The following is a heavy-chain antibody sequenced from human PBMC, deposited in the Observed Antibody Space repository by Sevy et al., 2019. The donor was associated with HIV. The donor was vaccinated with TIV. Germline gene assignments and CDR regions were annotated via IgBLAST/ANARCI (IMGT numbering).Heavy chain of an antibody. CDR2: MYSGGGT. V-gene: IGHV3-53*01. Sequence: GGSLRLSCAASGFNVNDIYINWVLQAPGKGLEWVSVMYSGGGTYYADSVKGRFTISRDDSKNTLYLQMSSLRVEDAAVYYCARDWGVGNYRAMDVWGPGTTVTVSS. CDR3: ARDWGVGNYRAMDV. D-gene: IGHD3-16*01. CDR1: GFNVNDIY. J-gene: IGHJ6*02.